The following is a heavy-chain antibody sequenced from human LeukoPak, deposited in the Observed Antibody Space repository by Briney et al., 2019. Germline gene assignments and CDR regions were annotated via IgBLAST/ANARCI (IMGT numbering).Heavy chain of an antibody. CDR1: GESISSGTW. V-gene: IGHV4-4*02. Sequence: SETLSLTCAVSGESISSGTWWNWVRQPPGKGLEWIGEVYHDGSTKCNPSLKSRVTISVDTSKNQFSLKLSSVTAADTAVYYCASRYDYSNYIDYWGQGTLVTVSS. D-gene: IGHD4-11*01. CDR2: VYHDGST. J-gene: IGHJ4*02. CDR3: ASRYDYSNYIDY.